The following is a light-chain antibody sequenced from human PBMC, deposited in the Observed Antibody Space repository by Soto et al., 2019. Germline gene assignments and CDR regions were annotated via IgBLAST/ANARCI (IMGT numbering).Light chain of an antibody. CDR1: QSVSSSY. Sequence: EIVLTQSPGTLSLSPGERATLSCRASQSVSSSYLAWYQQKPGQAPRLLIYGASSRATDIPARFSGSGSGTDFTLTISSLQSEDFAVYYCQQYNNWPTWTFGQGTKVDVK. CDR2: GAS. J-gene: IGKJ1*01. V-gene: IGKV3-20*01. CDR3: QQYNNWPTWT.